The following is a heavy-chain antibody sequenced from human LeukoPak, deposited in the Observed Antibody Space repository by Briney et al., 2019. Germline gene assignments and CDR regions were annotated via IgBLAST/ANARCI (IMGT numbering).Heavy chain of an antibody. Sequence: PGGSLRLSCAASGFTFSDYYMSWIRQAPGKGLEWVSYISSSGSTIYYADSVKGRFTISRDNAKNTLYLQMNSLRAEDTAVYYCASGVGYSYGYRIYYYYYGMDVWGQGTTVTVSS. CDR2: ISSSGSTI. CDR1: GFTFSDYY. V-gene: IGHV3-11*04. CDR3: ASGVGYSYGYRIYYYYYGMDV. D-gene: IGHD5-18*01. J-gene: IGHJ6*02.